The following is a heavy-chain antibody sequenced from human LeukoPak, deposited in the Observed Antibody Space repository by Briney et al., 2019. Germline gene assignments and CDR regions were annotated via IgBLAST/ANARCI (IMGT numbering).Heavy chain of an antibody. D-gene: IGHD4-23*01. J-gene: IGHJ4*02. CDR1: GFTFSSSS. CDR3: TKDYGGDPFDY. V-gene: IGHV3-23*01. CDR2: IGVSDDT. Sequence: TGGSLRLSCAASGFTFSSSSISWVRQAPGKGLEWVSVIGVSDDTSYADSVKGRFTISRDNSKNTLYLQVNSLRAEDTAVYYCTKDYGGDPFDYWGRGTLVTVSS.